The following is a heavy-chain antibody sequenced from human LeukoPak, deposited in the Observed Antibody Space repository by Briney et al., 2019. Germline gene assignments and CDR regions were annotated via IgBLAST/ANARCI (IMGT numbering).Heavy chain of an antibody. CDR2: IYPRGST. V-gene: IGHV4-30-2*01. J-gene: IGHJ4*02. D-gene: IGHD5-12*01. CDR3: ASRRVATTWGYYFDY. Sequence: SETLSLTCAVSGGSISSGSYSWSWIRQPPGKGLEWIGYIYPRGSTYYNPSLKSRVILSLDKSANQFSLNLSSVTAADTAVYYCASRRVATTWGYYFDYWGQGTLVTVSS. CDR1: GGSISSGSYS.